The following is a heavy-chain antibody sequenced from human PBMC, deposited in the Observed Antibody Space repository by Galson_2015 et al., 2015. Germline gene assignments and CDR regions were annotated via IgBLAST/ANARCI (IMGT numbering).Heavy chain of an antibody. CDR2: INTKTGHP. J-gene: IGHJ5*02. V-gene: IGHV7-4-1*02. D-gene: IGHD2-2*02. CDR1: GYTFSTHA. Sequence: SVKVSCKASGYTFSTHATNWVRQAPGQGLEWMGWINTKTGHPTYAQGLTGRFVFSLDTSVSTAYLRISSLKAEDTAVYYCARDLWEVVPAAIGWFDPWGQGTLVTVSS. CDR3: ARDLWEVVPAAIGWFDP.